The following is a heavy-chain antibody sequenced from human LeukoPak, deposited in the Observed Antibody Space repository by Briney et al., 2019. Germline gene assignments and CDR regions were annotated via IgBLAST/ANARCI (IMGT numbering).Heavy chain of an antibody. V-gene: IGHV3-21*01. D-gene: IGHD6-13*01. CDR2: ISSSSSYI. Sequence: GGSLRLSCAASGFTFSSYSMNWVRQAPGKGLEWVSSISSSSSYIYYADSVKGRFTISRDKAKNSLYLQMNSLRAEDTAVYYCARDSGRYSSSHDAFDIWGQGTMVTVSS. CDR3: ARDSGRYSSSHDAFDI. J-gene: IGHJ3*02. CDR1: GFTFSSYS.